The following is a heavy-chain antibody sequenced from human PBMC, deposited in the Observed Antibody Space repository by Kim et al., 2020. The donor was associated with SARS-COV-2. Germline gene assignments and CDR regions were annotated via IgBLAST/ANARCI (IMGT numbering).Heavy chain of an antibody. CDR1: GYTFTSYY. J-gene: IGHJ6*02. CDR2: INPSGGST. Sequence: ASVKVSCKASGYTFTSYYMHWVRQAPGQGLEWMGIINPSGGSTSYAQKFQGRVTMTRDTSTSTVYMELSSLRSEDTAVYYCARTYVKAIGSGSYYYYYYGMDVWGQGTTVTVSS. D-gene: IGHD3-10*01. CDR3: ARTYVKAIGSGSYYYYYYGMDV. V-gene: IGHV1-46*01.